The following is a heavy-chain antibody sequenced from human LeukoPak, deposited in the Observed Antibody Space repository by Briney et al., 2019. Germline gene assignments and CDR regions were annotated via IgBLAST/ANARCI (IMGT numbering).Heavy chain of an antibody. V-gene: IGHV1-69*13. CDR3: ARPSTVTSLNYYYGMDV. J-gene: IGHJ6*02. CDR2: IIPIFGTA. D-gene: IGHD4-11*01. CDR1: GGTFSSYA. Sequence: SVKVSCKASGGTFSSYAISWVRQAPGQGLEWMGGIIPIFGTANHAQKFQGRVTITADESTSTAYMELSSLRSEDTAVYYCARPSTVTSLNYYYGMDVWGQGTTVTVSS.